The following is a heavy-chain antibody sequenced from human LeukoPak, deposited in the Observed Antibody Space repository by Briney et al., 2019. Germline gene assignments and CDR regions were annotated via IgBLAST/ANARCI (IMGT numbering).Heavy chain of an antibody. CDR1: GFTFSSYG. Sequence: GGSLRLSCAASGFTFSSYGMHWVRQAPGKGLEWVAFIRYDGSNKYYADSVKGRFTISRDNSKNTLYLQMNSLRAEDTAVYYCAKDTEYRVATTRGEGYWGQGTLVAVSS. J-gene: IGHJ4*02. V-gene: IGHV3-30*02. CDR2: IRYDGSNK. CDR3: AKDTEYRVATTRGEGY. D-gene: IGHD5-12*01.